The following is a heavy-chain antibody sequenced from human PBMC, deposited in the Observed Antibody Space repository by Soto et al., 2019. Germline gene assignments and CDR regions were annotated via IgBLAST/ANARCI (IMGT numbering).Heavy chain of an antibody. CDR1: GGSVSSDSYF. J-gene: IGHJ4*02. V-gene: IGHV4-61*01. Sequence: PSETLSLTCTVSGGSVSSDSYFWSWIRQPPGKGLEWIGYISYTGSTNQKPSLKSRVTMSVDTSKNRFSLRLTSVTAADTAVYLCARPGSAYSQYYFDNWGQGALVTVSS. CDR3: ARPGSAYSQYYFDN. CDR2: ISYTGST. D-gene: IGHD3-22*01.